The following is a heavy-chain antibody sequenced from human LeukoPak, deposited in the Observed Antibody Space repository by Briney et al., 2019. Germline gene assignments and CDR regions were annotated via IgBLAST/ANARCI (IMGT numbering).Heavy chain of an antibody. CDR1: GFTFSSYG. CDR2: ISSSSSYI. CDR3: AKTVSYYYGSGSYYKNPFDY. D-gene: IGHD3-10*01. J-gene: IGHJ4*02. V-gene: IGHV3-21*04. Sequence: GGSLRLSCAASGFTFSSYGMNWVRQAPGKGLEWVSSISSSSSYIYYADSVKGRFTISRDNSKNTLYLQMNSLRAEDTAVYYCAKTVSYYYGSGSYYKNPFDYWGQGTLVTVSS.